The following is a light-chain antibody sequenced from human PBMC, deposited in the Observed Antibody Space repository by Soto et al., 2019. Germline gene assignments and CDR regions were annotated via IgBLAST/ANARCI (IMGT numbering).Light chain of an antibody. CDR2: GAS. J-gene: IGKJ1*01. Sequence: EIVMTQSPATLSVSPGGRATLSVRASQSISDTLAWYQQKPGQAPRLLIYGASSRTTGIPDRFSGSGSGTDFTLTISRLEPEDFAMYYCQQCGGSPTFGQGTKVDIK. V-gene: IGKV3-20*01. CDR3: QQCGGSPT. CDR1: QSISDT.